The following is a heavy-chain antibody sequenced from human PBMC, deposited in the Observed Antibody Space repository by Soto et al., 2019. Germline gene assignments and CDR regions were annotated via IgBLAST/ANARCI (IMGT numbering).Heavy chain of an antibody. V-gene: IGHV4-4*07. D-gene: IGHD2-21*02. Sequence: SETLSLTCTVSGGSISSYYWSWIRQPAGKGLEWIGRIYTSGSTNYNPSLKSRVTMSVDTSKNQFSLKLSSVTAADTAVYYCARDRKVVVTATDAFDIWGQGTMVTVSS. CDR1: GGSISSYY. J-gene: IGHJ3*02. CDR2: IYTSGST. CDR3: ARDRKVVVTATDAFDI.